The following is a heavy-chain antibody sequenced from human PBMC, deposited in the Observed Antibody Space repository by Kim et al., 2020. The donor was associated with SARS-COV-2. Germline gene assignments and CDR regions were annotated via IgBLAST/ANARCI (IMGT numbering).Heavy chain of an antibody. CDR1: GYTFTSYA. Sequence: ASVKVSCKASGYTFTSYAMHWGRQAPGQRLEWMGWINAGNGNTKYSQKFQGRVTITRDTSASTAYMELSSLRSEDTAVYYCARGPYGSGSYYPYNWFDPWGQGTLVTVSS. D-gene: IGHD3-10*01. CDR3: ARGPYGSGSYYPYNWFDP. CDR2: INAGNGNT. V-gene: IGHV1-3*01. J-gene: IGHJ5*02.